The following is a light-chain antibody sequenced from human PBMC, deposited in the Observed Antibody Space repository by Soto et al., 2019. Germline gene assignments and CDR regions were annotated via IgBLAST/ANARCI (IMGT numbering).Light chain of an antibody. Sequence: QSALTQPRSVSGSPGQSVTISCAGTSSDVGGYIHVSWYQQHPGKAPKLMIYDVSKWPSGVPDRFSGSKSGNTASLTITGLQAEDEADYYCCSYAGNYIYVFGTGTKLTVL. V-gene: IGLV2-11*01. CDR1: SSDVGGYIH. CDR2: DVS. CDR3: CSYAGNYIYV. J-gene: IGLJ1*01.